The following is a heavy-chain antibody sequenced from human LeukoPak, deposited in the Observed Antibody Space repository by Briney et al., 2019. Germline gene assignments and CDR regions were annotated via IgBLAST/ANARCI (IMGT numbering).Heavy chain of an antibody. V-gene: IGHV3-21*04. Sequence: PGGSLRLSCTASGFTSSGYSMNWIRQAPGKGLEWVSSFGTRSTSIYHAGSVKGRFAISRDNAKNSLYLQMNSLRAEDTAMYYCAKGSSAGRPYYFDYWGQGTLVTVSS. CDR2: FGTRSTSI. CDR3: AKGSSAGRPYYFDY. CDR1: GFTSSGYS. J-gene: IGHJ4*02. D-gene: IGHD3-10*01.